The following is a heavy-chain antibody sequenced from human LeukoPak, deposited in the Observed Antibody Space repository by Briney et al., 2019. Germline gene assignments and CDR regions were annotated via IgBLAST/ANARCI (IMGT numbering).Heavy chain of an antibody. CDR1: GSTFSSYG. V-gene: IGHV3-30*02. D-gene: IGHD1-26*01. J-gene: IGHJ4*02. CDR2: IRYDGSNK. Sequence: PGGSLRLSCVASGSTFSSYGMHWVRQAPGKGLEWVAFIRYDGSNKYYADSVKGRFTISRDNSKNTLYLQMNSLRAEDTAVYYCAKDPGATTVLDYWGQGTLVTVSS. CDR3: AKDPGATTVLDY.